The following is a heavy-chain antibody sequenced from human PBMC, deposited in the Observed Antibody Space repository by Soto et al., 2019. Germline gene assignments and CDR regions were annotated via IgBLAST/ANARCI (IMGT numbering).Heavy chain of an antibody. Sequence: GGSLRLSCAVSGFTFSSYSMNWVRQAPGKGLEWVSYIGSSSSAIYYADSVKGRFTISRDNAKNSLYLQMNSLRDEDTAVYYCALVTAYSSSWYVVDPWGQGTLVTVSS. CDR3: ALVTAYSSSWYVVDP. V-gene: IGHV3-48*02. J-gene: IGHJ5*02. CDR1: GFTFSSYS. CDR2: IGSSSSAI. D-gene: IGHD6-13*01.